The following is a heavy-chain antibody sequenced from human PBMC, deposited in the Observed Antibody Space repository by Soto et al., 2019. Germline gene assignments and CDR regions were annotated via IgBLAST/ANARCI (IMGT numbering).Heavy chain of an antibody. V-gene: IGHV3-33*01. J-gene: IGHJ4*02. CDR1: GFTFSSFG. CDR2: IWHDGRNK. D-gene: IGHD2-2*01. Sequence: QVQLVESGGGVIQPGRSLRLTCAASGFTFSSFGMHWVRQAPGKGLEWVAVIWHDGRNKYYADFVKGRFTISRDNSKNTLYLQMNSRRAEYTAVYYCASRSPALEYWGQGTLVTVSS. CDR3: ASRSPALEY.